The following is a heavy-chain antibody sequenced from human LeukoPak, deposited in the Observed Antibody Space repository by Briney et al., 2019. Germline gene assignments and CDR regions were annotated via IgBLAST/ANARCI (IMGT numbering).Heavy chain of an antibody. CDR3: ARDLTLWFGELGGY. V-gene: IGHV1-2*02. CDR1: GYTFTGYY. J-gene: IGHJ4*02. CDR2: INPNSGGT. D-gene: IGHD3-10*01. Sequence: ASVKVSCKASGYTFTGYYMHWVRQAPGQGLEWMGWINPNSGGTNYAQKLQGRVTMTTDTSTSTAYMELRSLRSDDTAVYYCARDLTLWFGELGGYWGQGTLVTVSS.